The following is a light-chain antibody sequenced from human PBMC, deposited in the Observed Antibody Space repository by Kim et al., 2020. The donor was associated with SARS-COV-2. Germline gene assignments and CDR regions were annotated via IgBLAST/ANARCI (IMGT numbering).Light chain of an antibody. CDR1: QSVSSY. J-gene: IGKJ4*01. V-gene: IGKV3-11*01. CDR2: DAS. Sequence: DIVLTQSPATLSLSPGERATLSCRASQSVSSYLAWYQQKPGQAPRLLIYDASNRATGIPARFSGSGSGTDFTLTISSLEPEDFAVYYCQQRKNWPPTFGGGTKVDIK. CDR3: QQRKNWPPT.